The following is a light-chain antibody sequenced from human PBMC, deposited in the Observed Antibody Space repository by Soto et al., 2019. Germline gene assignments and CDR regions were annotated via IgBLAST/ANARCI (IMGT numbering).Light chain of an antibody. V-gene: IGKV1-5*03. CDR3: QQYSTVWT. Sequence: DIQMSQSPSTLSASVGDRVTITCRASRSLTRWLAWYQQKPGRAPKLLIYETSILQSGVPSRFSGSGSGTDFTLTISGVQPDDIATYYCQQYSTVWTFGQGT. CDR2: ETS. J-gene: IGKJ1*01. CDR1: RSLTRW.